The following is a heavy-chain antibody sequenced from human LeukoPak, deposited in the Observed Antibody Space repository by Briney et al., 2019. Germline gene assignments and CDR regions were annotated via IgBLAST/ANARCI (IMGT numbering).Heavy chain of an antibody. CDR1: GFTFSSYA. Sequence: PWGSLRLSCAASGFTFSSYAMHWVRQAPGKGLEWVAVISYDGSNKYYADSVKGRFTISRDNSKNTLYLQMNSLRAEDTAVYYCARDGFGTMVRGVMGAFDIWGQGTMVTVSS. J-gene: IGHJ3*02. CDR3: ARDGFGTMVRGVMGAFDI. CDR2: ISYDGSNK. D-gene: IGHD3-10*01. V-gene: IGHV3-30*04.